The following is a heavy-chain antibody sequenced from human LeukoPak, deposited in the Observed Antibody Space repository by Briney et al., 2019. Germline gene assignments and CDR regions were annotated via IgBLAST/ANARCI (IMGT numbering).Heavy chain of an antibody. Sequence: PSETLSLTCTVSGGSISSYYWSWIRQPPGKGLEWFGYIYYSGSTNYNPSLKSRVTISVDTSKKQFSLKLSSVTAEDTAVYYCARAVAGTHYYYGMDVWGQGTTVTVSS. CDR1: GGSISSYY. V-gene: IGHV4-59*01. J-gene: IGHJ6*02. D-gene: IGHD6-19*01. CDR3: ARAVAGTHYYYGMDV. CDR2: IYYSGST.